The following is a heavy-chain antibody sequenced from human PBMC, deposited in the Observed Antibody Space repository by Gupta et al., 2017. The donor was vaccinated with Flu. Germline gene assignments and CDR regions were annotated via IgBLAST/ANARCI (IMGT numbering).Heavy chain of an antibody. D-gene: IGHD2-15*01. V-gene: IGHV3-9*01. CDR3: AKDIGSEVALAS. J-gene: IGHJ5*02. CDR2: ISWNGGRT. Sequence: VRQAPGKGLEWVSGISWNGGRTGYAETVKGRFTVSRDNAKNSLYLQMNSLRADDTALYYCAKDIGSEVALASWGQGTLVTVSS.